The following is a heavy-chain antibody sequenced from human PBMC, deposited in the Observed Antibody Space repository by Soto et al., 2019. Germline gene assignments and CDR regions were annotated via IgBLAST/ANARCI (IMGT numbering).Heavy chain of an antibody. D-gene: IGHD3-3*01. V-gene: IGHV1-2*04. CDR3: ARGQMDYDFWSGYYYYYYGMDV. CDR2: INPNSGGT. Sequence: ASVKVSCKASGYTFTGYYMHWVRQAPGQGLEWMGWINPNSGGTNYAQKFRGWVTMTRDTSISTAYMELSRLRSDDTAVYYCARGQMDYDFWSGYYYYYYGMDVWGQGTTVTVS. J-gene: IGHJ6*02. CDR1: GYTFTGYY.